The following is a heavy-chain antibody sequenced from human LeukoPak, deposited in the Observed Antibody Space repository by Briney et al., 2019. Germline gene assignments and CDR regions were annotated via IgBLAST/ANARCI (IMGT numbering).Heavy chain of an antibody. D-gene: IGHD3-16*01. Sequence: PSETLSLTCSVYGGSFSGHYWSWIRQPPGKGLEWIGEINHSGSTNYNPSLKSRVAISVDTSKNQFSLKLRSVAAADTAVYYCTRGPLWVKERLFDPWGREPWSPSPQ. V-gene: IGHV4-34*01. CDR3: TRGPLWVKERLFDP. CDR1: GGSFSGHY. CDR2: INHSGST. J-gene: IGHJ5*02.